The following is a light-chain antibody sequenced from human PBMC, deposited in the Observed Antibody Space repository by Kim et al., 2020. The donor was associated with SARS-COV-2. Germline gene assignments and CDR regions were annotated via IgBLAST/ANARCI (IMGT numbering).Light chain of an antibody. CDR3: SSYTSSSTF. CDR2: DVS. V-gene: IGLV2-14*04. CDR1: SSDVGGYNY. Sequence: PGQSNTISCTGTSSDVGGYNYVSWYQQHPGKAPKLMSYDVSKRPSGVSNRFSGSKSGNTASLTISGLQAEDEADYYCSSYTSSSTFFGTGTKVTVL. J-gene: IGLJ1*01.